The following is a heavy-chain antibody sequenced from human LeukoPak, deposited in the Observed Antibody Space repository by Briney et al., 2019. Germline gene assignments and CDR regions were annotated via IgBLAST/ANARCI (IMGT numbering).Heavy chain of an antibody. D-gene: IGHD3-3*01. Sequence: SETLSLTCGVSGGSISNTNWWSWVRQPPGKGLEWIGEISLTGLTHYNPSLESRVTVSLDKSKNQLSLNLTPCTPPAPAVYSFSRENGACSPFGYWGQGTLVTVLS. V-gene: IGHV4-4*02. CDR2: ISLTGLT. CDR3: SRENGACSPFGY. J-gene: IGHJ4*02. CDR1: GGSISNTNW.